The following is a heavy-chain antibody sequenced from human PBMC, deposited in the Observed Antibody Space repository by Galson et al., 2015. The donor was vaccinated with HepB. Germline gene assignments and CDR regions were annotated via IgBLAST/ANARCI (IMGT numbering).Heavy chain of an antibody. CDR3: AKGNRLYDFSSDLTSYMDA. CDR2: IGDSDNSR. V-gene: IGHV3-23*01. D-gene: IGHD3-3*01. Sequence: SLRLSCAASGFTFSSYAMSWVRQAPGKGLEWVSAIGDSDNSRYFADSVKGRFTISRDNSKNTLYLQMNSLRGEDTAVYYCAKGNRLYDFSSDLTSYMDAWGKGTTVTVSS. J-gene: IGHJ6*03. CDR1: GFTFSSYA.